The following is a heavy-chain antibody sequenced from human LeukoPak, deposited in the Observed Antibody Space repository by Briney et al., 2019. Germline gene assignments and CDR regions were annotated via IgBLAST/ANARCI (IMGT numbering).Heavy chain of an antibody. CDR1: GFTFDDFA. J-gene: IGHJ4*02. Sequence: GGSLRLSCAASGFTFDDFAMHWVRQAPGKGLEWVSGISWNSGSIGYADSVKGRFTISRDNAKNSLYLQMNSLRAEDTALYYCARDKIVGATNFDYWGQGTLVTVSS. CDR2: ISWNSGSI. D-gene: IGHD1-26*01. V-gene: IGHV3-9*01. CDR3: ARDKIVGATNFDY.